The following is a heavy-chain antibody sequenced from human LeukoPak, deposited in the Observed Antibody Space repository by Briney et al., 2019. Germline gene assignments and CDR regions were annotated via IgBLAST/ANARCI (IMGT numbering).Heavy chain of an antibody. J-gene: IGHJ4*02. V-gene: IGHV3-66*01. CDR2: IHSGGNT. Sequence: GGSLRLSCAASGFTVSSNYMTWVRQAPGKGLGWVSGIHSGGNTYYADSVKGRFTISRDNSKNTLYLQMNSLRAEDSAVYYCAKVAFYDSSGFDYWGQGTLVTVSS. D-gene: IGHD3-22*01. CDR1: GFTVSSNY. CDR3: AKVAFYDSSGFDY.